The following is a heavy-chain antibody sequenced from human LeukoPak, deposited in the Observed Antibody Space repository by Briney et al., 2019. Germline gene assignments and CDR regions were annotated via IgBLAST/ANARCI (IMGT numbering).Heavy chain of an antibody. CDR2: IYYTGST. Sequence: SSETLSLTCTVSGGSISSYYWTWIRQPPEKGLEWIGYIYYTGSTNYNSSLKSRVTMSVDTSKNQFSLKLSSVTAADTAVYYCAREQGAPPAFFDYWGQGTLVTVSS. D-gene: IGHD1-26*01. J-gene: IGHJ4*02. CDR3: AREQGAPPAFFDY. V-gene: IGHV4-59*01. CDR1: GGSISSYY.